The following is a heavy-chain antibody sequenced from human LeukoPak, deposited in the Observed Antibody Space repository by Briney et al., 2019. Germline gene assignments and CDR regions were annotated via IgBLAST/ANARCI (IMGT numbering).Heavy chain of an antibody. CDR1: GFTFSTYA. Sequence: GGSLRLSCVASGFTFSTYAMTWVRQAPGKGLEWVSRISGNDGSAYYADSVKGRFTISRDNSKNTLYLQMNSVRAEDTARYYCARGWSYFDYWGQGTLVTVSS. CDR2: ISGNDGSA. CDR3: ARGWSYFDY. V-gene: IGHV3-23*01. J-gene: IGHJ4*02.